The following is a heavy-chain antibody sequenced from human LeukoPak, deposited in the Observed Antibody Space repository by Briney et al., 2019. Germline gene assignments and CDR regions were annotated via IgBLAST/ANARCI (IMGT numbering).Heavy chain of an antibody. Sequence: SETLSLTCTVSGGSISSSSYYWGWIRQPPGKGLEWIGSIYYSGSTYYNPSLKSRVTISVDTSKNQFSLKLSSVTAADTAAYYCAREEQLVRGKYYFDYWGQGNLVTVSS. CDR1: GGSISSSSYY. CDR2: IYYSGST. J-gene: IGHJ4*02. CDR3: AREEQLVRGKYYFDY. D-gene: IGHD6-13*01. V-gene: IGHV4-39*07.